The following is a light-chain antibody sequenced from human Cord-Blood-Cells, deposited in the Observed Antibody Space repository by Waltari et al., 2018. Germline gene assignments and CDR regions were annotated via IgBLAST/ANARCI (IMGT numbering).Light chain of an antibody. CDR1: SSEVGAYHY. V-gene: IGLV2-14*01. Sequence: QSSLTHLASVSGSPGQSITISCTGTSSEVGAYHYVSWYPQPPGKAPKLMIYDVSNRPSGVSNRFSGSKSGNTASLTISGLQAEDEADYYCSSYTSSSTYVFGTGTKVTVL. CDR3: SSYTSSSTYV. CDR2: DVS. J-gene: IGLJ1*01.